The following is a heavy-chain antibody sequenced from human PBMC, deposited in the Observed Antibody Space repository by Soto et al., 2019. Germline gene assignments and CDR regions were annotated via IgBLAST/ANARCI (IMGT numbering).Heavy chain of an antibody. CDR2: ISYDGSNK. Sequence: GGSLRLSCAASGFTFSSYGMHWVRQAPCKGLEWVAVISYDGSNKYYADSVKGRFTISRDNSKNTLYLQMNSLRAEDTAVYYCAKDSSGEGHYYYGMDVWGQGTTVTVSS. D-gene: IGHD7-27*01. V-gene: IGHV3-30*18. CDR1: GFTFSSYG. J-gene: IGHJ6*02. CDR3: AKDSSGEGHYYYGMDV.